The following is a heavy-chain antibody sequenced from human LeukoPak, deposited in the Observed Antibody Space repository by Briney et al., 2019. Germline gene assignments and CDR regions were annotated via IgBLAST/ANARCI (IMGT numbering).Heavy chain of an antibody. J-gene: IGHJ4*02. Sequence: SETLSLTCTVSGGSMSSYYWSWIRQPPGKGLEWIGYIYYGGSTNYNPSLKSRVTMSVDTSKNQFSLQLSSVTAADTAVYYCARDRDSSSWYGEIDYWGQGTLVTVSS. CDR1: GGSMSSYY. CDR3: ARDRDSSSWYGEIDY. CDR2: IYYGGST. D-gene: IGHD3-22*01. V-gene: IGHV4-59*01.